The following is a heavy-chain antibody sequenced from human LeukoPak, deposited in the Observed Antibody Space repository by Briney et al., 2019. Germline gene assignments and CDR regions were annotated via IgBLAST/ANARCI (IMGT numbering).Heavy chain of an antibody. D-gene: IGHD6-19*01. J-gene: IGHJ4*02. V-gene: IGHV2-70*01. Sequence: SGPTLVNPTQTLTLTCTFSGFSLSTSGMCVSWIRQPPGKDLEWLALIDWDDDKYYSTSLKTRLTISKDTSKNQVVLTMTNMDPVDTATYYCARMDIAVRYFDYWGQGTLVTVSS. CDR1: GFSLSTSGMC. CDR2: IDWDDDK. CDR3: ARMDIAVRYFDY.